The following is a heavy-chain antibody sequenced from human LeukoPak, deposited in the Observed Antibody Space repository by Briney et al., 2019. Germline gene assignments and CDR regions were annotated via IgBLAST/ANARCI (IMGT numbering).Heavy chain of an antibody. J-gene: IGHJ3*02. V-gene: IGHV4-4*02. CDR3: ARHGGIIAATSTRAFDI. CDR1: GGSISSSNW. D-gene: IGHD6-13*01. Sequence: SGTLSLTCAVSGGSISSSNWWSWVRQPPGKGLEWIGEIYHSGSTNYNPSLKSRVTISVDKSKNQFSLKLSSVTAADTAVYYCARHGGIIAATSTRAFDIWGQGTMVTVSS. CDR2: IYHSGST.